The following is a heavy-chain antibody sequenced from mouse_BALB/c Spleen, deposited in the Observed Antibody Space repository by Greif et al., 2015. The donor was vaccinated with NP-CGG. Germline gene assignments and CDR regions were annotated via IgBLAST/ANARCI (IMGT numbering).Heavy chain of an antibody. V-gene: IGHV1-54*01. CDR2: INPGSGGT. CDR3: ARSLSSGGDY. D-gene: IGHD1-1*01. Sequence: QVQLQQSGAELVRPGTSVKVSCKASGYAFANYLIEWVKQRPGQGLEWIGVINPGSGGTNYNEKFKGKATLTADKSSSTAYMQLSSLTSDDSAVYFCARSLSSGGDYWGQGTTLTVSS. CDR1: GYAFANYL. J-gene: IGHJ2*01.